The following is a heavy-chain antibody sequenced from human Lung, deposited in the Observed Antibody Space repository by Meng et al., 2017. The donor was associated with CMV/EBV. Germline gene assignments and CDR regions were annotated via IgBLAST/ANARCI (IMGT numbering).Heavy chain of an antibody. CDR3: ARGDYSGYDVPDY. Sequence: GESXKISCAASGFMFSSYTMNWVRQAPGRGLEWVSSISSSSAYIFYADSVKGRFTISRDNAKNSLNLQMHSLRAEDTALYYCARGDYSGYDVPDYWGQGTLVTGSS. V-gene: IGHV3-21*06. CDR1: GFMFSSYT. D-gene: IGHD5-12*01. J-gene: IGHJ4*02. CDR2: ISSSSAYI.